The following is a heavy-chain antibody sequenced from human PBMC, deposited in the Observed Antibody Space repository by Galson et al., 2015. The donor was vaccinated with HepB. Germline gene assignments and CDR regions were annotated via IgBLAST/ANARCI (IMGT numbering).Heavy chain of an antibody. CDR1: GYTFTSYG. J-gene: IGHJ6*03. CDR2: ISAYNGNT. Sequence: SVKVSCKASGYTFTSYGISWVRQAPGQGLEWMGWISAYNGNTNYAQKLQGRVTMTTDTSTSTAYMELRSLRSDDTAVYYCARQDGQRGYSGYDTRWVYYYYMDVWGKGTTVTVSS. V-gene: IGHV1-18*01. D-gene: IGHD5-12*01. CDR3: ARQDGQRGYSGYDTRWVYYYYMDV.